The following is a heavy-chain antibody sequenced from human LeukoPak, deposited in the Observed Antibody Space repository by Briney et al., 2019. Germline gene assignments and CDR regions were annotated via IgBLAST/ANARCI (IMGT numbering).Heavy chain of an antibody. CDR1: GGSLSSNGYF. V-gene: IGHV4-61*08. Sequence: PSETLSLTCTVSGGSLSSNGYFWNWIRQPPGKGLEWIGYIYNRGSTNYNPSLKSRVTISVDTSKNQFSLKLSSVTAADTAVYYCARDQGANFDYWGQGTLVTVSS. J-gene: IGHJ4*02. CDR3: ARDQGANFDY. CDR2: IYNRGST. D-gene: IGHD3-16*01.